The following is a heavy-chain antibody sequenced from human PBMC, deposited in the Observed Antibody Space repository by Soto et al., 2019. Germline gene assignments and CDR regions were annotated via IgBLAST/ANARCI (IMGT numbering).Heavy chain of an antibody. CDR2: FDPEDGET. D-gene: IGHD2-21*02. CDR1: GYTLTELS. Sequence: GASVKVSCKASGYTLTELSMHWVRQAPGKGLEWMGGFDPEDGETIYAQKFQGRVTMTEDTSTDTAYMELSSLRSEDTAVYYCATYRIVVVTARGVWFDPWGQGTLVTVSS. J-gene: IGHJ5*02. CDR3: ATYRIVVVTARGVWFDP. V-gene: IGHV1-24*01.